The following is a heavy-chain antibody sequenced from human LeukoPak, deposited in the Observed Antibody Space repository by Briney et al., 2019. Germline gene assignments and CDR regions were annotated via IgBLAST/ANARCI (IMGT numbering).Heavy chain of an antibody. CDR2: IYHSGST. CDR1: GGSISSGGYY. Sequence: SETLSLTCTVSGGSISSGGYYWSWIRQPPGKGLEWIGYIYHSGSTYYNSSLKSRVTISVDTSKNQFSLKLSSVTAADTAVYSCARDAPSWGPPYYYYGRAVWGQGPTVPAPS. J-gene: IGHJ6*02. V-gene: IGHV4-30-2*01. D-gene: IGHD7-27*01. CDR3: ARDAPSWGPPYYYYGRAV.